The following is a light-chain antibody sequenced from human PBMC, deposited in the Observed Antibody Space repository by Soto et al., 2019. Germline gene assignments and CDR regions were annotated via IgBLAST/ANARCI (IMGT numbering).Light chain of an antibody. Sequence: QSALTQPASVSGSPGQSINISCTGTSSDVGSYSRVSWYQQHPGKAPKLMIYEGSERPSGVSHRFSGSKSGSTASLTISGLQAEDEADYYCCSYAGSRVYVFGTGTKLTVL. CDR1: SSDVGSYSR. J-gene: IGLJ1*01. CDR2: EGS. V-gene: IGLV2-23*01. CDR3: CSYAGSRVYV.